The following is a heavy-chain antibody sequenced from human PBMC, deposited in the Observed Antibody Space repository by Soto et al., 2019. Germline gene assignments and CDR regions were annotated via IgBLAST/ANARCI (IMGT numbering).Heavy chain of an antibody. CDR2: IYPGDSDT. CDR1: GYSFTSYW. V-gene: IGHV5-51*01. Sequence: GESLKISCKGSGYSFTSYWIGWVRQMPGKGLEWMGIIYPGDSDTRYSPSFQGQVTISADKSIGTAYLQWSSLKASDTAMYYCARHVGITFGGVIVPYNWFDPWGQGTLVTVSS. D-gene: IGHD3-16*02. CDR3: ARHVGITFGGVIVPYNWFDP. J-gene: IGHJ5*02.